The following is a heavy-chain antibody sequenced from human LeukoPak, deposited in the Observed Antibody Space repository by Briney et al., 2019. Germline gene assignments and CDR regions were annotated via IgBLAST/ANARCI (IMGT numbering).Heavy chain of an antibody. D-gene: IGHD2-2*01. CDR2: IYYSGST. CDR3: GRGVPVARRYYYAMDV. Sequence: PSETLSLTCTVSGGSISSYYWSWIRQPPGKGLEWIGYIYYSGSTNYNPSLRSRVTISVDKSKNQFALKLSSVTAADTAGYYCGRGVPVARRYYYAMDVWGQGTTVTVSS. J-gene: IGHJ6*02. CDR1: GGSISSYY. V-gene: IGHV4-59*08.